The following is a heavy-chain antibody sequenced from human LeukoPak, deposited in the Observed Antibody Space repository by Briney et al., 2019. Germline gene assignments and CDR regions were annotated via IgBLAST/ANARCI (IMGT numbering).Heavy chain of an antibody. V-gene: IGHV3-23*01. J-gene: IGHJ4*02. CDR3: AKDQDFWSGYYMWFDY. CDR1: GFTFSSYA. CDR2: ISGSGGST. Sequence: GGSLRLSCAASGFTFSSYAMSWVRQAPGKGLEWVSAISGSGGSTYYADSVKGRFTISRDNSKNTLYLQMNSLRAEDTAVYYCAKDQDFWSGYYMWFDYWGQGTLVTVSS. D-gene: IGHD3-3*01.